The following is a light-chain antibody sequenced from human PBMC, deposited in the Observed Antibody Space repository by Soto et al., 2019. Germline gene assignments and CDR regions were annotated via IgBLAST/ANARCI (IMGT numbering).Light chain of an antibody. CDR1: SSDVGGYNY. Sequence: QSALTQPASVSGSPGQSITISCTGTSSDVGGYNYVSWYQQHPGTSPKLMIYEVSNRPSGVSNRFSGSKSGNTASLIISGLQAEDEGDYYCSPYTARSTWVFGGGTKVTVL. CDR2: EVS. J-gene: IGLJ3*02. V-gene: IGLV2-14*01. CDR3: SPYTARSTWV.